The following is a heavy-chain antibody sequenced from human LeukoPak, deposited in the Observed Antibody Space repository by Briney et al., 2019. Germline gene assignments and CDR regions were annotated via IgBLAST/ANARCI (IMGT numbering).Heavy chain of an antibody. J-gene: IGHJ5*02. D-gene: IGHD1-20*01. V-gene: IGHV1-18*01. CDR1: GYTFTSYG. CDR3: ARGAYNWNPGLRGWFDP. Sequence: ASVKVSCKASGYTFTSYGISWVRQAPGQGLEWMGWISAYNGNTNHAQKLQGRVTMTTDTSTSTAYMELRSLRSDDTAVYYCARGAYNWNPGLRGWFDPWGQGTLVTVSS. CDR2: ISAYNGNT.